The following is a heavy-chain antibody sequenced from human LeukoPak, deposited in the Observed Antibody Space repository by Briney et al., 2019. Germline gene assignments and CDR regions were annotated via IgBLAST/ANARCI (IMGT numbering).Heavy chain of an antibody. D-gene: IGHD5-18*01. J-gene: IGHJ1*01. V-gene: IGHV1-2*02. CDR1: GYTFTNYG. CDR2: INPNSGGT. Sequence: ASVKVSCKASGYTFTNYGISWVRQAPGQGLEWMGWINPNSGGTNYAQKFQGRVTMTRDTSISTAYMELSRLRSDDTAVYYCARGAGIQLWLLGRLPEYFQHWGQGTLVTVSS. CDR3: ARGAGIQLWLLGRLPEYFQH.